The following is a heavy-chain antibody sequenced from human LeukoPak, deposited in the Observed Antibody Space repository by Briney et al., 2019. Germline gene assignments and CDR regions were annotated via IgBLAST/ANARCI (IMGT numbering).Heavy chain of an antibody. Sequence: SETLSLTCTVSGGSVSSGTYYWSWIRQPPGKGLEWIGYIYYSGSTNYNPSLKSRVTISADTSKNQFSLRLISVTAADTAVYFCARSRDWSSEYFDFWGRGTLVTVSS. CDR1: GGSVSSGTYY. V-gene: IGHV4-61*01. D-gene: IGHD3/OR15-3a*01. J-gene: IGHJ4*02. CDR3: ARSRDWSSEYFDF. CDR2: IYYSGST.